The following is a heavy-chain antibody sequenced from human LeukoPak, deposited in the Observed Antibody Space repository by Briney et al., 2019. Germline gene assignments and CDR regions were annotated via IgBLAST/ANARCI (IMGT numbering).Heavy chain of an antibody. Sequence: GSLRLSCVGSPVTFGTSAMSWVRQAPGKGLEWVSAVSAGGTNTYYADSVEGRFTISRDNSKDTLYLHMDSLRVEDTAQYFCARINCNGGTCYDYFDDWGQGTLVTVSS. CDR2: VSAGGTNT. D-gene: IGHD2-15*01. V-gene: IGHV3-23*01. CDR3: ARINCNGGTCYDYFDD. J-gene: IGHJ4*02. CDR1: PVTFGTSA.